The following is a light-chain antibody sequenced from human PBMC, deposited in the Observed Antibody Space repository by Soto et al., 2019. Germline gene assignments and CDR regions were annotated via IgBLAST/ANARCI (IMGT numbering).Light chain of an antibody. J-gene: IGKJ1*01. CDR3: QQYSNWPWT. CDR1: HSVTSD. V-gene: IGKV3-15*01. CDR2: GPS. Sequence: EIGMTQSPATLSVSAAEGATLSSRASHSVTSDLAWYQQKPGQAPRLFIYGPSTRATGIPARFSGSGSGTEFTLTISNLQSEDFAIYYCQQYSNWPWTFGQGTKVDIK.